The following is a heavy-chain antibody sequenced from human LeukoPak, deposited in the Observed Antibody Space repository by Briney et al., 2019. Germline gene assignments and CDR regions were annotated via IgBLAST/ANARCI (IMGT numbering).Heavy chain of an antibody. CDR3: AKSSYYDSSGYYREYYFDY. J-gene: IGHJ4*02. CDR1: GFTFSSYA. CDR2: ISGSGGST. D-gene: IGHD3-22*01. Sequence: PGGSLRLSCAASGFTFSSYAMSWVRQAPGKGLEWVSAISGSGGSTYYADSVKGRFTISRDNSKNTLYLQMNSLRAEDTAVYYRAKSSYYDSSGYYREYYFDYWGQGTLVTVSS. V-gene: IGHV3-23*01.